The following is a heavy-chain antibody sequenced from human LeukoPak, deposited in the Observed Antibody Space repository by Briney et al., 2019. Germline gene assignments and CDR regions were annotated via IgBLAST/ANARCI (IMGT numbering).Heavy chain of an antibody. J-gene: IGHJ4*02. CDR3: ASSYCSGGSCYHDY. V-gene: IGHV4-59*08. Sequence: SETLSLTCTASGGSISSYYWSWIRQPPGKGLEWIGYIYYSGSTNYNPSLKSRVTISVDTSKNQFSLKLSSVTAADTAVYYCASSYCSGGSCYHDYWGQGTLVTVSS. CDR1: GGSISSYY. CDR2: IYYSGST. D-gene: IGHD2-15*01.